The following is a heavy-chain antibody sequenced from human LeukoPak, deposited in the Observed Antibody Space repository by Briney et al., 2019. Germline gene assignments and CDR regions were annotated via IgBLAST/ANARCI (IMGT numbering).Heavy chain of an antibody. Sequence: GGSLRLSCAASGFTVSSNYMSWVRQAPGKGLEWVSVIYSGGSTYYADSVKGRFTISRDNSKNTLYLQMNSLRAEDTAVYYCARVVDHDYGDYYLDYWGQGTLVTVSS. CDR1: GFTVSSNY. V-gene: IGHV3-66*01. CDR2: IYSGGST. J-gene: IGHJ4*02. CDR3: ARVVDHDYGDYYLDY. D-gene: IGHD4-17*01.